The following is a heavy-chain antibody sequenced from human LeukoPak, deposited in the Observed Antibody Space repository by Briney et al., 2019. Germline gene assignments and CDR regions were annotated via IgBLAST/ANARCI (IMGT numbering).Heavy chain of an antibody. CDR1: GGTFTSYA. Sequence: LVKVSCKASGGTFTSYAISWVRQAPGQGLEWMGGIIPIFGTANYAQKFQGRVTITADESTSTAYMELSSLRSEDTAVYYCASRVRGVIIDYYYGMDVWGRGTTVTVSS. D-gene: IGHD3-10*01. V-gene: IGHV1-69*01. CDR2: IIPIFGTA. J-gene: IGHJ6*04. CDR3: ASRVRGVIIDYYYGMDV.